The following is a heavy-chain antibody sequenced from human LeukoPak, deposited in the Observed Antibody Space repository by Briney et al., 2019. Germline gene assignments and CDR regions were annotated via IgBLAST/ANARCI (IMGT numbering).Heavy chain of an antibody. CDR3: ARSIPYGTTWYGRSDY. CDR2: ISYDATNK. CDR1: GFTFSRHA. D-gene: IGHD6-13*01. V-gene: IGHV3-30*04. J-gene: IGHJ4*02. Sequence: GGSLRLSCAASGFTFSRHAMHWVRQAPGKGLEWVAVISYDATNKYYADSVRGRFTISRDNSTNTVYLQMNSLRAEDTAIYYCARSIPYGTTWYGRSDYWGQGTLVTVSS.